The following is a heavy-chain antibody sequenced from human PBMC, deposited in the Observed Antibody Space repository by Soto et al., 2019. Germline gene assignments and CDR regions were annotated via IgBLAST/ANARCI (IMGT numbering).Heavy chain of an antibody. CDR1: GYSFTSYW. Sequence: RGESLKISCKGSGYSFTSYWIGWVRQMPGKGLEWMGIIYPGDSDTRYSPSFQGQVTISADKSISTAYLQWSSLKASDTAMYYCAIHNSLGYCTNGVCSHRAPYGMDVWGQGTTVTVSS. D-gene: IGHD2-8*01. CDR3: AIHNSLGYCTNGVCSHRAPYGMDV. V-gene: IGHV5-51*01. J-gene: IGHJ6*02. CDR2: IYPGDSDT.